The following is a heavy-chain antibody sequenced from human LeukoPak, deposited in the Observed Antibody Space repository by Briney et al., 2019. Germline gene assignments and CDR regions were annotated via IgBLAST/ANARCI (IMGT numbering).Heavy chain of an antibody. CDR1: GFTFSSYS. V-gene: IGHV3-21*01. D-gene: IGHD3-22*01. Sequence: GGSLRLSCAASGFTFSSYSMNWVRHAPGKGLEWVSSISSSSSYIYYADSVKGRFTISRDNAKNSLYLQMNSLRAEDTAVYYCARAGLLLYAFDIWGQGTMVTVSS. CDR2: ISSSSSYI. CDR3: ARAGLLLYAFDI. J-gene: IGHJ3*02.